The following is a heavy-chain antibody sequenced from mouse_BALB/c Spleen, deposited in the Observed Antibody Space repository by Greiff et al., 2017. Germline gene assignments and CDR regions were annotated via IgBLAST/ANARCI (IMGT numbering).Heavy chain of an antibody. CDR2: ISSGGGNT. Sequence: EVQRVESGGGLVKPGGSLKLSCAASGFTFSSYTMSWVRQTPEKRLEWVATISSGGGNTYYPDSVKGRFTISRDNAKNNLYLQMSSLRSEDTALYYCARYGIYYYGSSYFDYWGQGTTLTVSS. D-gene: IGHD1-1*01. CDR1: GFTFSSYT. J-gene: IGHJ2*01. CDR3: ARYGIYYYGSSYFDY. V-gene: IGHV5-9*03.